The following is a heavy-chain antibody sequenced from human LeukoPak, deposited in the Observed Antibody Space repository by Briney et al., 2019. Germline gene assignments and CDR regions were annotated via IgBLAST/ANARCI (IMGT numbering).Heavy chain of an antibody. J-gene: IGHJ5*02. V-gene: IGHV3-74*01. CDR2: INSDGSST. CDR1: GFIFSTYW. Sequence: GGSLRLSCAASGFIFSTYWMHWVRQAPGKGLVWVSRINSDGSSTNYADSVKGRFIISRDNARNTLYLQMNSLRADDTAVYYCARARLMNWFDPWGLGTLVIVSS. D-gene: IGHD2-8*01. CDR3: ARARLMNWFDP.